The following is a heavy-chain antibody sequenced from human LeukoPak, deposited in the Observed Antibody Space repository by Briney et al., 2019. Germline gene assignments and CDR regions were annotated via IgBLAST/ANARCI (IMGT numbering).Heavy chain of an antibody. Sequence: PGGSLRLSCAPSGFTFEDFAMHCVRQAPGQGLECVSLISGDGGSTYYADSVKGRFTISRDNSKNSLYLQMNSLRTEDTALYYCAKDFGHSSGWYYYYYMDVWGKGTTVTVSS. V-gene: IGHV3-43*02. CDR1: GFTFEDFA. D-gene: IGHD6-19*01. J-gene: IGHJ6*03. CDR2: ISGDGGST. CDR3: AKDFGHSSGWYYYYYMDV.